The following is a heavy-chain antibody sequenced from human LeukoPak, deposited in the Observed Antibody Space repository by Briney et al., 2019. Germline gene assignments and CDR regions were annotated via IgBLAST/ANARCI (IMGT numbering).Heavy chain of an antibody. D-gene: IGHD6-13*01. CDR1: GGTFSSYA. CDR3: ARVGGWAAAVYGAQAEYFQH. V-gene: IGHV1-69*05. J-gene: IGHJ1*01. Sequence: ASVKVSCKASGGTFSSYAISWVRQAPGQGLEWMGGIIPIFGTANYAQKFQGRVTITTDESTSTACMELSSLRSGDTAVYYCARVGGWAAAVYGAQAEYFQHWGQGTLVTVSS. CDR2: IIPIFGTA.